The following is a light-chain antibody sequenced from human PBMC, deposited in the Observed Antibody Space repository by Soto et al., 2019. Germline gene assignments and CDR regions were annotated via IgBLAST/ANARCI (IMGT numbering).Light chain of an antibody. CDR3: NSYTGSSTYV. Sequence: QSALTQPASVSGSPGQSIAISCTGTSSDVGNYNYVSWYQQHPGKAPKLMIYDVSNRPSGVSNRFSGSKSGNTASLTISGLQAEDEADYYCNSYTGSSTYVFGTGTKLTVL. CDR2: DVS. CDR1: SSDVGNYNY. J-gene: IGLJ1*01. V-gene: IGLV2-14*03.